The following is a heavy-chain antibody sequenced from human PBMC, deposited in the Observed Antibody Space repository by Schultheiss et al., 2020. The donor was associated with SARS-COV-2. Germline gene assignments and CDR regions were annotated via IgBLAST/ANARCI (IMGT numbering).Heavy chain of an antibody. CDR2: ISGSGGST. CDR1: GFTVSSNY. D-gene: IGHD3-22*01. Sequence: GGSLRLSCAASGFTVSSNYMSWVRQAPGKGLEWVSAISGSGGSTYYADSVKGRFTISRDNSKNTLYLQMNSLRAEDTAVYYCAKDYDYYYDSSGYSDWGHGTLVTVSS. CDR3: AKDYDYYYDSSGYSD. V-gene: IGHV3-23*01. J-gene: IGHJ4*01.